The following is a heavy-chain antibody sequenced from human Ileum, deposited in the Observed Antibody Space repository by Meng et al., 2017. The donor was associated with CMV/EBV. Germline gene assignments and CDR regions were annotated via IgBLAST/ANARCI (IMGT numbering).Heavy chain of an antibody. D-gene: IGHD3-10*01. CDR1: GFTFSSYA. CDR3: AREGTLSFSLDS. J-gene: IGHJ4*02. CDR2: ISGSGGST. Sequence: GESLKISCAASGFTFSSYAMSWVRQAPGKGLEWVSAISGSGGSTYYADSVKGRFTISRDNSKNTVYLQMNSLRADDTAVYYCAREGTLSFSLDSLGQGTQVTVSS. V-gene: IGHV3-23*01.